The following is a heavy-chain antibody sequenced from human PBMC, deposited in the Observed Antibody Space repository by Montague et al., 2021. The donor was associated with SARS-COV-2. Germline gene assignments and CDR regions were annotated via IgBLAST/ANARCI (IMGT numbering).Heavy chain of an antibody. CDR1: GSTFSSYT. Sequence: SLRLSCAASGSTFSSYTLHWVRQAPGKGLEWISSISKGSSYIHYADSVKGRFTISRDNAKNSLYLQMNSLRPEDTAVYYCASSKPRAGVGDAFDVWGQGTIVTVSS. CDR3: ASSKPRAGVGDAFDV. CDR2: ISKGSSYI. V-gene: IGHV3-21*01. J-gene: IGHJ3*01. D-gene: IGHD3-3*01.